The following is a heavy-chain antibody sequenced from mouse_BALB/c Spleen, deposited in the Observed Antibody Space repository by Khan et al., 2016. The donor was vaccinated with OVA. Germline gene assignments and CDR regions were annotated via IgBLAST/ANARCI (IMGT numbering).Heavy chain of an antibody. Sequence: QVQLQESGAELAKPGASVKMSCTASGYTFTSYWMHWIKQRPGQGLEWIGYINPTSGYTDYTQKFKEKATLTADNSSSTAYMQLSSLTSDDSAVYYCSRDRIDYWGQGTALTVSS. CDR2: INPTSGYT. CDR1: GYTFTSYW. V-gene: IGHV1-7*01. J-gene: IGHJ2*01. CDR3: SRDRIDY.